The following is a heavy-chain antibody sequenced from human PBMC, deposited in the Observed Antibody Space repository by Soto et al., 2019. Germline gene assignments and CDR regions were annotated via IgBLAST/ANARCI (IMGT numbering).Heavy chain of an antibody. Sequence: GGSLRLSCAASGFTFSSYSMNWVRQAPGKGLEWVSSISSSSSYIYYADSVKGRFTISRDNAKNSLYLQMNSLRAEDTAVYYCVCGVRSVGFGELLTWTMWDYWGQGT. CDR3: VCGVRSVGFGELLTWTMWDY. V-gene: IGHV3-21*01. CDR2: ISSSSSYI. J-gene: IGHJ4*02. CDR1: GFTFSSYS. D-gene: IGHD3-10*01.